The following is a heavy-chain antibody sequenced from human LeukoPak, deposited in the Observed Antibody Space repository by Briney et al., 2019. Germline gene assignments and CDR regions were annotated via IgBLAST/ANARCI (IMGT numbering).Heavy chain of an antibody. D-gene: IGHD2-2*01. V-gene: IGHV1-18*01. CDR1: GYAFTSYG. Sequence: ASVKVSCKASGYAFTSYGISWVRQAPGQGLEWMGWISAYNGNTNYAQKLQGRVTMTTDTSTSTAYMELRSLGSDDTAVYYCARVCRGGYCSSTSSFDYWGQGTLVTVSS. CDR3: ARVCRGGYCSSTSSFDY. J-gene: IGHJ4*02. CDR2: ISAYNGNT.